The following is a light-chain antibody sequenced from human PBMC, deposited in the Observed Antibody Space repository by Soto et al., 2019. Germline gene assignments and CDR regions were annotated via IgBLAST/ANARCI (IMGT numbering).Light chain of an antibody. J-gene: IGKJ1*01. V-gene: IGKV1-39*01. CDR3: QQSYSTPWT. CDR1: QSISSY. CDR2: AAS. Sequence: EIQMTQSPSCLSACVGDGGTIXCRASQSISSYLNWYQQKAGQAPKLLIYAASSLQGGGPSRFSGSGSVTDFTRTISSLQPEDFATYYGQQSYSTPWTFGQGTKVDIK.